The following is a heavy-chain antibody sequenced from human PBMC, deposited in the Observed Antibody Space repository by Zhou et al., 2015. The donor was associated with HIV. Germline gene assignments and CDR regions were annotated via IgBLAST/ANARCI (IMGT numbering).Heavy chain of an antibody. J-gene: IGHJ5*02. D-gene: IGHD6-19*01. Sequence: QVQLVQSGTEVKKPGSLVRVSCKASGGTFSGSEISWVRQAPGQGLEWMGGINPLFDIENYAQRFRGRLSITADKSTSAAYMELSSLRSDDAAIYYCARVVAVAGKPGWFDPWGQGTLVTVSS. CDR2: INPLFDIE. CDR1: GGTFSGSE. V-gene: IGHV1-69*17. CDR3: ARVVAVAGKPGWFDP.